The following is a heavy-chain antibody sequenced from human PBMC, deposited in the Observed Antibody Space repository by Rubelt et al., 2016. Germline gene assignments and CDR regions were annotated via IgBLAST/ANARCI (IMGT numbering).Heavy chain of an antibody. V-gene: IGHV3-48*02. D-gene: IGHD5-12*01. J-gene: IGHJ4*02. Sequence: EVQLLESGGGLVQFGGSLRLSCAASGFTFSSYAMSWVRQAPGKVLEWVSYISSSSSTIYYADSVKGRFTISRDNAKNSLYLQMNSLGDEETAVYYCARAQRGLATFDYWGQGTLVTVSS. CDR2: ISSSSSTI. CDR1: GFTFSSYA. CDR3: ARAQRGLATFDY.